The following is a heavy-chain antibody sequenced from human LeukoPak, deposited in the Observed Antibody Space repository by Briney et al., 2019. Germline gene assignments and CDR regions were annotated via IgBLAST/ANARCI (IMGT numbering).Heavy chain of an antibody. J-gene: IGHJ4*02. D-gene: IGHD1-1*01. CDR2: ISSSSSYI. CDR3: ARGRYNWNDEEEYYFDY. CDR1: GFTFSSYS. V-gene: IGHV3-21*01. Sequence: GGSLRLSCAASGFTFSSYSMNWVRQAPGKGLEWVSSISSSSSYIYYADSVKGRFTISRGNAKNSLYLQMNSLRAEDTAVYYCARGRYNWNDEEEYYFDYWGQGTLVTVSS.